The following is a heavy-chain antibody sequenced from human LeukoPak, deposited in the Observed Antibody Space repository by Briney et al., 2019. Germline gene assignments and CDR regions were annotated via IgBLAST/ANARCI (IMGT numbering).Heavy chain of an antibody. CDR1: GFTFRSYR. CDR2: ISSDGST. J-gene: IGHJ4*02. D-gene: IGHD1-26*01. V-gene: IGHV3-74*01. Sequence: GGPLRLSCAASGFTFRSYRMLWLRHAPGKGLVWVSRISSDGSTTYADSVKGRFTISRDNSKDTVYLQMDRPRVEDTAVYYCIGSGGWPGYWGQGTLVTVSS. CDR3: IGSGGWPGY.